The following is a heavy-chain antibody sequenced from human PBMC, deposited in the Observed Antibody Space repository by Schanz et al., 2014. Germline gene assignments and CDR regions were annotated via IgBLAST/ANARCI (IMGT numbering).Heavy chain of an antibody. CDR3: ARGGGGWNFYGMDV. CDR1: GGSISSGGYY. Sequence: QVQLQESGPGLVKPSQTLSLTCTVSGGSISSGGYYWSWIRQHPGKGLEWIGYIYYSGSTYYNPSLKSRVTISVDTSKNQFSLRLNSVIAADTAVYYCARGGGGWNFYGMDVWGQGTTVTVSS. V-gene: IGHV4-31*03. J-gene: IGHJ6*02. D-gene: IGHD3-16*01. CDR2: IYYSGST.